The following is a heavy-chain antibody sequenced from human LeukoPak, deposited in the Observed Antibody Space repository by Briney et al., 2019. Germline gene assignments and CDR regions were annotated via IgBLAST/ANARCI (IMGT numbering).Heavy chain of an antibody. Sequence: PGGSLRLSCAASGFTFSDFAMSWVRLAPGKGLEWVSSIEKNAGGAYYADSVKGRFTVSRDNSKNTLYLQMSSLRVEDTALYYCAKQEGALIENWCSDHWGLGTLVTVSS. CDR2: IEKNAGGA. J-gene: IGHJ4*02. CDR1: GFTFSDFA. D-gene: IGHD1-26*01. CDR3: AKQEGALIENWCSDH. V-gene: IGHV3-23*01.